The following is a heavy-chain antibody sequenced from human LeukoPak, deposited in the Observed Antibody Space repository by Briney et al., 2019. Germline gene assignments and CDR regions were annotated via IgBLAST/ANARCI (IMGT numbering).Heavy chain of an antibody. Sequence: SETLSLTCAVYGGSFSGYYWSWIRQPPGKGLEWIGEINHSGSTNYNPSLKSRVTISVDTSKNQFSLKLSSVTAADTAVYYCASAITIYYGMDVWGQGTTVTVSS. V-gene: IGHV4-34*01. CDR3: ASAITIYYGMDV. CDR2: INHSGST. D-gene: IGHD3-3*01. J-gene: IGHJ6*02. CDR1: GGSFSGYY.